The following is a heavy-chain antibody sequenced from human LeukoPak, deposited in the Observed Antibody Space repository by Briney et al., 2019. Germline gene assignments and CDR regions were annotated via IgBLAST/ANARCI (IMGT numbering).Heavy chain of an antibody. CDR2: ISGSGGST. CDR1: GFTFSSYA. J-gene: IGHJ4*02. CDR3: AKDWVTMVRGVIDFDY. D-gene: IGHD3-10*01. V-gene: IGHV3-23*01. Sequence: GGSLRLSCAASGFTFSSYAMSWVRQAPGKGREWVSAISGSGGSTYYADSVKGRFTISRDNSKNTLYLQMNSLRAEDTAVYYCAKDWVTMVRGVIDFDYWGQGTLVTVSS.